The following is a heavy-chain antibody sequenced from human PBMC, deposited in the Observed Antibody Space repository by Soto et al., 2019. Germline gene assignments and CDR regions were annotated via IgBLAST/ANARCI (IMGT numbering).Heavy chain of an antibody. CDR2: IYSGGST. D-gene: IGHD5-18*01. CDR3: ARHGYNYGGGYFDY. J-gene: IGHJ4*02. Sequence: EVQRVESGGGLVQPGGSLRLSCAASGVTVSSNYMSWVRQAPGKGLEWVSVIYSGGSTYYADSVKGRFTISRDNSQNTLYLQMNSLRAEDTAVYYCARHGYNYGGGYFDYWGQGTLVTVSS. CDR1: GVTVSSNY. V-gene: IGHV3-66*04.